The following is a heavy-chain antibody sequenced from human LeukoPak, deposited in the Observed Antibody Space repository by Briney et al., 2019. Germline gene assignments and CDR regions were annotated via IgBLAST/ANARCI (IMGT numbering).Heavy chain of an antibody. V-gene: IGHV3-33*01. D-gene: IGHD3-16*01. CDR1: GFTFSSYG. CDR3: ARRTYYSDAFDV. CDR2: IWYDGSNK. Sequence: GRSLRLSCAASGFTFSSYGMHWVRQAPGKGLEWVAVIWYDGSNKYYADSVKGRFTISRHTSENTLYLQMNSLRADDTAVYYCARRTYYSDAFDVWGQGTMVAVSS. J-gene: IGHJ3*01.